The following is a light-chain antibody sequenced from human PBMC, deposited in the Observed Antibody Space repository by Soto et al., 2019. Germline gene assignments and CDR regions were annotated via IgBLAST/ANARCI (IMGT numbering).Light chain of an antibody. Sequence: EIVLTQSPGTLSLSPGERATLSCRASQSVSSSYLAWYQQKPGQAPRLLIYGASSRATGIPDRFIGSGSGTEFILTISRLEPDDFAVYYCQQYDSSVWTFGQGTKVDIK. CDR3: QQYDSSVWT. CDR2: GAS. V-gene: IGKV3-20*01. J-gene: IGKJ1*01. CDR1: QSVSSSY.